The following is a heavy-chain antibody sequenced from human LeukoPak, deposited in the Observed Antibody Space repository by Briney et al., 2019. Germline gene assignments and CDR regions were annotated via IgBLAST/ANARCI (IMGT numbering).Heavy chain of an antibody. Sequence: GGSLRLSCAASGFTFSSYAMSWVRQAPGKGLEWVAGISYDGRSKEYVDSVKGRFTISRDNSKNTLYLQMNSLKAEDTAVYYCAKDRGYSHGFDYWGQGTLVTVSS. V-gene: IGHV3-30*18. CDR2: ISYDGRSK. CDR1: GFTFSSYA. CDR3: AKDRGYSHGFDY. D-gene: IGHD5-18*01. J-gene: IGHJ4*02.